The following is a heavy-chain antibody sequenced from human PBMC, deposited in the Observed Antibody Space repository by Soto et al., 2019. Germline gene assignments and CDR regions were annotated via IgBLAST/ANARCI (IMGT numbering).Heavy chain of an antibody. CDR1: GGSISSYY. CDR2: MYHSAST. CDR3: ARVPDY. V-gene: IGHV4-59*12. Sequence: SETLSLTCTVSGGSISSYYWSWIRQPPGKGLEWIGYMYHSASTYYNLSLKSRVTISIDRSKNQFSLKLSSVTAADTAVYYCARVPDYWGQGILVTVSS. D-gene: IGHD2-2*01. J-gene: IGHJ4*02.